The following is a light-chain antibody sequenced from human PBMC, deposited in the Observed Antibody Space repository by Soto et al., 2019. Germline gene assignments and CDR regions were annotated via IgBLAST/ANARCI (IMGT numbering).Light chain of an antibody. CDR3: QSYDSSLSHVV. J-gene: IGLJ2*01. V-gene: IGLV1-40*01. Sequence: QSVLTQPPSVSGAPGQMVTISCTGSSSNIGAGYDVHWYQQLPGTAPKLLIYGNSNRPSGVPDRFSGSKSGTSASLAITGLQAEDEADYYCQSYDSSLSHVVFGGGTKVTVL. CDR2: GNS. CDR1: SSNIGAGYD.